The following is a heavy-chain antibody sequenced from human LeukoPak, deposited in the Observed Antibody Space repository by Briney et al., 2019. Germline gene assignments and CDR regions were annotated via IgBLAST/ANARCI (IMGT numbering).Heavy chain of an antibody. J-gene: IGHJ1*01. Sequence: PGGSLRLSCTASGFIFGDYGLSWIRQAPGKGLEWVSSIDYDGGSGHYADSVKGRFTISRDNSNNTLFLHLNSLRGEDTAVYYCTRNSGWYGLSWGQGTLVTVSS. CDR3: TRNSGWYGLS. CDR1: GFIFGDYG. CDR2: IDYDGGSG. V-gene: IGHV3-23*01. D-gene: IGHD6-19*01.